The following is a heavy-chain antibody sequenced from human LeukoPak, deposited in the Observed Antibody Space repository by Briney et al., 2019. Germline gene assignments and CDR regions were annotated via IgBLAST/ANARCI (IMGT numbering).Heavy chain of an antibody. CDR1: GFTFINYG. D-gene: IGHD3-10*01. J-gene: IGHJ4*02. CDR3: AKDTNLYYGSGTYSDY. Sequence: GGSLRLSCAASGFTFINYGMHWVRQAPGKGLEWVAVISYDGSNEYYADSVKGRFTISRDNSKNTVYLQMNSLRADDTAVYYCAKDTNLYYGSGTYSDYWGQGTLVTVSS. CDR2: ISYDGSNE. V-gene: IGHV3-30*18.